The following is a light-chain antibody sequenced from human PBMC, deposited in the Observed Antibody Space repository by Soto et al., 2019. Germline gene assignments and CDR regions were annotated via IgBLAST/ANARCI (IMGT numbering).Light chain of an antibody. CDR1: QRVGSGY. Sequence: LKKSVVSLSLSQEERATLACRASQRVGSGYLTWYQQRPGQTPRLLIYGASIRANGIPDRFSGSGSGTDFTLTISRLEPEDFAVYYCQQYDFSLRTFGQGTKVDI. CDR2: GAS. J-gene: IGKJ1*01. CDR3: QQYDFSLRT. V-gene: IGKV3-20*01.